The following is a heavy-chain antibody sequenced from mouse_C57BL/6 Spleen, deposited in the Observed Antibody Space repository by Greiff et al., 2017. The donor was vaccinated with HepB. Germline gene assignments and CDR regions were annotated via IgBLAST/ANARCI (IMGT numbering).Heavy chain of an antibody. Sequence: VQLQQSGAELVKPGASVKMSCKASGYTFTSYWITWVKQRPGQGLEWIGGIYPGSGSTNYNEKFKGKATLTVDTSSSTAYMQLISLTSEDSAVYYVSRGDYDGDAMDYWGQGTSVTVSA. V-gene: IGHV1-55*01. D-gene: IGHD2-4*01. J-gene: IGHJ4*01. CDR1: GYTFTSYW. CDR3: SRGDYDGDAMDY. CDR2: IYPGSGST.